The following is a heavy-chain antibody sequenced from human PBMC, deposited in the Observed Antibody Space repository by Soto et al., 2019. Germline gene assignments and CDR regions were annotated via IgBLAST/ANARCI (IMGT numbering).Heavy chain of an antibody. CDR3: ARRAMIVVVIQGDAFDI. J-gene: IGHJ3*02. CDR1: GGSISSSSYY. V-gene: IGHV4-39*01. CDR2: IYYSWST. D-gene: IGHD3-22*01. Sequence: QLQLQESGPGLVKPSETLSLTCTVSGGSISSSSYYWGWIRQPPGKGLEWIGSIYYSWSTYYNPSLKSLVTISVDTSKNQFSLKLSSVTAADTAVYYCARRAMIVVVIQGDAFDIWGQGTMVTVSS.